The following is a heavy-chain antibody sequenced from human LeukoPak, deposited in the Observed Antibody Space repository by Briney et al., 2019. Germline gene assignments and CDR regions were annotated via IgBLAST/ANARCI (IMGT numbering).Heavy chain of an antibody. V-gene: IGHV4-59*08. Sequence: ASETLSLTCTVSGGSISSYYWSWIRQPPGKGLEWIGYIYYTGSTNYNLSLKSRATISVDTSKNQLSLKLSSVTAADTAVYYCARYGFWSGYYFAYWGQGTLVTVSS. CDR2: IYYTGST. CDR3: ARYGFWSGYYFAY. J-gene: IGHJ4*02. CDR1: GGSISSYY. D-gene: IGHD3-3*01.